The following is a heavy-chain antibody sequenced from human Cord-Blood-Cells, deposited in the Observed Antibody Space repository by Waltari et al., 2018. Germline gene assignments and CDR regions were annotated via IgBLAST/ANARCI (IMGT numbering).Heavy chain of an antibody. Sequence: QVQLQQWGAGLLKPSETLSLTCAVYGGSFSGSSWSWIRQPPGKGLEWIGEINHSGSTNYNPSLKSRVTISVDTSKNQFSLKLSSVTAADTAVYYCARGDPIDYWGQGTLVTVSS. CDR1: GGSFSGSS. CDR3: ARGDPIDY. V-gene: IGHV4-34*01. CDR2: INHSGST. J-gene: IGHJ4*02.